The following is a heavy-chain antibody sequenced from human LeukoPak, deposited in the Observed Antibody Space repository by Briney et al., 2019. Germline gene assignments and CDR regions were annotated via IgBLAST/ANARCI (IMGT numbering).Heavy chain of an antibody. CDR1: GGSFSGYY. Sequence: SETLSLSCAASGGSFSGYYWSWIRQPPGKGLEWMGEINHSGSNNYNPSLKSRVTITVDNSKNQFPLQLMSMIAADTAVYYCARDLARVVGPYGGYFDIWGQGTMVTVSS. CDR3: ARDLARVVGPYGGYFDI. V-gene: IGHV4-34*01. J-gene: IGHJ3*02. CDR2: INHSGSN. D-gene: IGHD1-26*01.